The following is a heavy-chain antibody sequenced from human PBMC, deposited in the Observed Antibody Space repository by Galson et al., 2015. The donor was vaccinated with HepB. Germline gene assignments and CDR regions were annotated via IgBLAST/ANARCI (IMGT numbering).Heavy chain of an antibody. CDR2: ISYDGSNK. CDR1: GFTFTNYA. Sequence: SLRLSCAASGFTFTNYAIHWVRQAPGKGLEWVAIISYDGSNKYYADSVKGRFTISRDNSKNTLFLQVNSLRAEDTAVYYCARDLFAGSGSYTFDYWGQGALVTVSS. CDR3: ARDLFAGSGSYTFDY. J-gene: IGHJ4*02. V-gene: IGHV3-30-3*01. D-gene: IGHD3-10*01.